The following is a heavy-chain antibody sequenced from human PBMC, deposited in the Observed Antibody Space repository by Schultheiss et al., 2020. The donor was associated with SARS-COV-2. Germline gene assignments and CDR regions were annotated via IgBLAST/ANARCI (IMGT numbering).Heavy chain of an antibody. CDR3: ARDLGSSWTYYFDY. D-gene: IGHD6-13*01. CDR1: GFTFSSYA. J-gene: IGHJ4*02. Sequence: GGSLRLSCSASGFTFSSYAMHWVRQAPGKGLEWVSVIYSGGSTYYADSVKGRFTISRDNSKNTLYLQMNSLRVEDTAVYYCARDLGSSWTYYFDYWGQGTLVTVSS. CDR2: IYSGGST. V-gene: IGHV3-66*01.